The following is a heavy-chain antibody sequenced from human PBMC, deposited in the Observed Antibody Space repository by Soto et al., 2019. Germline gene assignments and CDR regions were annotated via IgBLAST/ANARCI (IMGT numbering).Heavy chain of an antibody. J-gene: IGHJ4*02. V-gene: IGHV3-23*01. CDR3: AKVMGSTSSTANFDY. CDR1: GFTFSMFA. Sequence: PGGSLRLSCAASGFTFSMFAMNWVRQAPGKGLEWVASISYSGGSTNYADSVSGRFTISRDNPKNTLSLQMTSLRAADTAVYYCAKVMGSTSSTANFDYWGRGTLVTVSS. CDR2: ISYSGGST. D-gene: IGHD3-10*01.